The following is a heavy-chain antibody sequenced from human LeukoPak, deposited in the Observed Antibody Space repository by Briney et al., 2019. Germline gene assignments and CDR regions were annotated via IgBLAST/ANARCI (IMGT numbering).Heavy chain of an antibody. J-gene: IGHJ4*02. Sequence: SETLSLTCTVSGGSIGSYYWSWIRQPPGKGLEWIGYIYYSGSTNYNPSLKSRVTISVDTSKNQFSLKLSSVTAADTAVYYCARAGGYDSSGYYPYYFDYWGQGTLVTVSS. CDR3: ARAGGYDSSGYYPYYFDY. D-gene: IGHD3-22*01. V-gene: IGHV4-59*01. CDR2: IYYSGST. CDR1: GGSIGSYY.